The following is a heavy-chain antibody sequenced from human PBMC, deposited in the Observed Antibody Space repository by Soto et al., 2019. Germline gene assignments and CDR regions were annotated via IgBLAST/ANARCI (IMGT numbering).Heavy chain of an antibody. J-gene: IGHJ4*02. D-gene: IGHD3-10*01. CDR2: ISTSSSYI. CDR3: ARDLSVPMAPFDY. Sequence: EVQLVESGGGLVKPGGSLRLSCAASGFTFSSYSMNWVRQAPGKGLEWVSSISTSSSYIYYADSVKGRFTISRDNAKNSLYLQMNSLRAEDTAVYYCARDLSVPMAPFDYWGQGTLVTVSS. V-gene: IGHV3-21*01. CDR1: GFTFSSYS.